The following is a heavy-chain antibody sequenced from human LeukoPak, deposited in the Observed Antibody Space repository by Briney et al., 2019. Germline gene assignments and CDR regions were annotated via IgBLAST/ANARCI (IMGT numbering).Heavy chain of an antibody. Sequence: GESLKISCKGSGYSFTSYWIGCGRQMPGKSLEWMGIIYPGDSDTRYSPSFQGPVTISADKSISTAYLQWSSLKASDTAMYYCARLPGIVATIERYFDYWGQGTLVTVSS. D-gene: IGHD5-12*01. CDR3: ARLPGIVATIERYFDY. V-gene: IGHV5-51*01. CDR2: IYPGDSDT. CDR1: GYSFTSYW. J-gene: IGHJ4*02.